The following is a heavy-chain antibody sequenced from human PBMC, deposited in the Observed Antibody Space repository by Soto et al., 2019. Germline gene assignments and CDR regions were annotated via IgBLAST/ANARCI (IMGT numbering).Heavy chain of an antibody. V-gene: IGHV2-5*02. Sequence: QITLKESGPTLVKPTQTLTLTCTFSGFSLSTSGVGVGWIRQPPGKALEWLALIYWDDDKRYSPSLKSRLTITKDTSKNQVVLKMTNMDPVDTATYYCARSSMIVVVDYQGYYFDYWGQGTLVTVSS. D-gene: IGHD3-22*01. CDR2: IYWDDDK. J-gene: IGHJ4*02. CDR1: GFSLSTSGVG. CDR3: ARSSMIVVVDYQGYYFDY.